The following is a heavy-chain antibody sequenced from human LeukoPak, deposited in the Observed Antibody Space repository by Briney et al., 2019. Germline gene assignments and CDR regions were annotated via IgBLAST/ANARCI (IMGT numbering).Heavy chain of an antibody. V-gene: IGHV4-4*07. D-gene: IGHD4-23*01. J-gene: IGHJ4*02. CDR3: ARGGKATVVTM. Sequence: PSETLSLTCTVSGGSINSYHWSWIRQPAGKGLAWIGRIYSSGSTNYNPSLKSRVSMSVDTSKNQFSLKLTSVTAADTAVYYCARGGKATVVTMWGQGILVTVSS. CDR1: GGSINSYH. CDR2: IYSSGST.